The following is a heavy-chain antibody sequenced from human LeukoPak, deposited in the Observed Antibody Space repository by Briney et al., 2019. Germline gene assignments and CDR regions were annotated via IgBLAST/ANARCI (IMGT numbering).Heavy chain of an antibody. CDR2: IKHDGST. CDR1: GGSFSGDF. Sequence: SETLSLTCAVYGGSFSGDFWSWIRQSPGKGLEWIGEIKHDGSTTYNPSLESRVTMSVDTSKNQFSLKLSSVTAADTAVYYCARRVAVAGLGFDYWGQGTLVTVSS. D-gene: IGHD6-19*01. J-gene: IGHJ4*02. CDR3: ARRVAVAGLGFDY. V-gene: IGHV4-34*01.